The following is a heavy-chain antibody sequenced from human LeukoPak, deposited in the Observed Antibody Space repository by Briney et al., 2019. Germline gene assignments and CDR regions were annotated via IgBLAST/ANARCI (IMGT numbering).Heavy chain of an antibody. D-gene: IGHD6-19*01. CDR2: IRSKTYGGTT. J-gene: IGHJ4*02. CDR1: GFTFGDYA. Sequence: GGSLRLSCTASGFTFGDYAMSWVRQAPGKGLEWIGFIRSKTYGGTTEYAASVKGRFTISRDDSKSIAYLQMNSLNTEDTAVYYCTRVPNGGWLLYFDYWGQGTLVTVSS. V-gene: IGHV3-49*04. CDR3: TRVPNGGWLLYFDY.